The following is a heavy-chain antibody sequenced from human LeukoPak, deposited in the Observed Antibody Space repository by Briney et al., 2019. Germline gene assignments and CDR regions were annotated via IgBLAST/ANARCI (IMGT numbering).Heavy chain of an antibody. CDR1: GFTFSSYS. V-gene: IGHV3-66*01. CDR2: IYSGGYT. J-gene: IGHJ4*02. D-gene: IGHD2-15*01. Sequence: GGSLRLSCAASGFTFSSYSMNWVRQAPGKGLEWVSLIYSGGYTYYADSVKGRFTISRDNSKNTLYLHMNSLRAEDTAVYYCARDRGGSYLFDYWGQGTLVTVSP. CDR3: ARDRGGSYLFDY.